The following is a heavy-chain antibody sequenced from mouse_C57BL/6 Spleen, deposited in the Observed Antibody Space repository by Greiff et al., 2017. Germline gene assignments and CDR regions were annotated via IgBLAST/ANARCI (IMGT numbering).Heavy chain of an antibody. CDR1: GFNIKDYY. CDR3: APYDGYDWYFDV. J-gene: IGHJ1*03. V-gene: IGHV14-2*01. CDR2: IDPEDGET. D-gene: IGHD2-3*01. Sequence: VQLQQSGAELVKPGASVKLSCTASGFNIKDYYMHWVKQRTEQGLEWIGRIDPEDGETKYAPKFPGKATITADTSSNTAYLQLSSLTSEDTAVYYCAPYDGYDWYFDVWGTGTTVTVSS.